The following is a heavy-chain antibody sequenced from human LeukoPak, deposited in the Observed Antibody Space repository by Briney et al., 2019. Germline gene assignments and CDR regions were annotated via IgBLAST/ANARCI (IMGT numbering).Heavy chain of an antibody. CDR2: IIPILGIA. J-gene: IGHJ4*02. V-gene: IGHV1-69*04. Sequence: SVKVSCKASGGTFSSYAISWVRQAPGQGLEWMGRIIPILGIANYAQKFQGRVTITADKSTSTAYMELSSLRSEDTAVYYCAREGGLSAYCGGDCYPNYWGQGTLVTVSS. D-gene: IGHD2-21*02. CDR3: AREGGLSAYCGGDCYPNY. CDR1: GGTFSSYA.